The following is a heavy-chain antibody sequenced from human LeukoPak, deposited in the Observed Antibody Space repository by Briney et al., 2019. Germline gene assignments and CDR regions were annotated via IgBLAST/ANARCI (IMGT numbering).Heavy chain of an antibody. Sequence: GGSLRLSCAASGFTFRSYDMSWVRQAPGKGLEWVSGISGRGDNTSYADSVKGRFTISRDNSKNTLYLQMNSLRAEDTAVYYCAKRPRSLQFHYWGQGTLVTVSS. J-gene: IGHJ4*02. CDR3: AKRPRSLQFHY. CDR2: ISGRGDNT. D-gene: IGHD5-24*01. V-gene: IGHV3-23*01. CDR1: GFTFRSYD.